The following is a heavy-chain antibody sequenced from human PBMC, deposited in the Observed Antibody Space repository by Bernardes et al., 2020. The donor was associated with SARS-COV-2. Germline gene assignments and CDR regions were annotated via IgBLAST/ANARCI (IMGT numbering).Heavy chain of an antibody. CDR1: GFIFGTYA. Sequence: GGSLRLSCAASGFIFGTYAMHWVRQAPGKGLEFVAVISYDGNNKYYADSVKGRFTISRDNSKGTLYLQMDSLRTEDTAVYSCARELVFPAPTGGMDIWGQGTTVTVSS. CDR3: ARELVFPAPTGGMDI. V-gene: IGHV3-30*01. CDR2: ISYDGNNK. J-gene: IGHJ6*02. D-gene: IGHD1-20*01.